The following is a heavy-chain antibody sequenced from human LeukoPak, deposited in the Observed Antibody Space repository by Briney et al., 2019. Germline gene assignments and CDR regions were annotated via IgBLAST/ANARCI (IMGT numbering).Heavy chain of an antibody. CDR2: IDPSDAYT. Sequence: GAPLNISCKAPGYIFTSYWIAGVRQLPGKGLEWRGRIDPSDAYTNYRPSFKGHVTISADRSISTPSLQWSSLKPSDTAMYYSAQAVSVPDFFDYWGQGTLVTVSS. D-gene: IGHD6-19*01. J-gene: IGHJ4*02. CDR1: GYIFTSYW. CDR3: AQAVSVPDFFDY. V-gene: IGHV5-10-1*01.